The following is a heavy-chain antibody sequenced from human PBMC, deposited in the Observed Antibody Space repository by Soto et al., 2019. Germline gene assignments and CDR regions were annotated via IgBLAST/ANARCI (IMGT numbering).Heavy chain of an antibody. Sequence: EVQLVESGGGLVQPGGSLRLSCAASGFTFSSYWMSWVRQAPGKVLEWVANIKQDGSEKYYVDSVKGRFTISRDNAKNSLYLQMNSLRAEDTAVYYCASVTGDSGDAFDIWGQGTMVTVSS. D-gene: IGHD7-27*01. CDR2: IKQDGSEK. V-gene: IGHV3-7*01. CDR3: ASVTGDSGDAFDI. CDR1: GFTFSSYW. J-gene: IGHJ3*02.